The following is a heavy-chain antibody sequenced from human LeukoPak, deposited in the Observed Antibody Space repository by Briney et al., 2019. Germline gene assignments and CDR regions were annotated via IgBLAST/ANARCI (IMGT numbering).Heavy chain of an antibody. D-gene: IGHD6-19*01. CDR1: GYIFTDYY. CDR2: MNPNSGVT. Sequence: ASVKVSCKASGYIFTDYYMHWVRQAPGQGLEWMGWMNPNSGVTNYAQKFQVRVTMTGDTSIRTAYMELSSLRSADTAVYYCARDLRLAVSGTSGFDIWGQGTVVTVSS. V-gene: IGHV1-2*02. CDR3: ARDLRLAVSGTSGFDI. J-gene: IGHJ3*02.